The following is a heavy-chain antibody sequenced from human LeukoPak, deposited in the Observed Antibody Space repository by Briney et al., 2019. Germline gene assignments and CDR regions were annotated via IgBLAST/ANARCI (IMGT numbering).Heavy chain of an antibody. Sequence: PGGSPRLSCAASGLTFSANWMTWVRQAPGRGLEWVANIKPDGSVKYYLDSVKGRFTISRDNAKNSLYLQMNSLRVEDTAVYYCARDTGPLSFGDQGGQGTLVTVSS. D-gene: IGHD3-10*01. J-gene: IGHJ4*02. V-gene: IGHV3-7*04. CDR3: ARDTGPLSFGDQ. CDR1: GLTFSANW. CDR2: IKPDGSVK.